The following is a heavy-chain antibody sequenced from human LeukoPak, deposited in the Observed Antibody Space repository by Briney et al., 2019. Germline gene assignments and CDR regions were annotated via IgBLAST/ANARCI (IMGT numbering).Heavy chain of an antibody. CDR2: ISSSSSYI. Sequence: GALRLSCAASGFTFSSYSMNWVRQAPGKGLEWVSSISSSSSYIYYADSVKGRFTISRDNAKNSLYLQMNSLRAEDTAVYYCARGVAATRGNWFDPWGQGTLVIVSS. J-gene: IGHJ5*02. V-gene: IGHV3-21*01. CDR3: ARGVAATRGNWFDP. D-gene: IGHD2-15*01. CDR1: GFTFSSYS.